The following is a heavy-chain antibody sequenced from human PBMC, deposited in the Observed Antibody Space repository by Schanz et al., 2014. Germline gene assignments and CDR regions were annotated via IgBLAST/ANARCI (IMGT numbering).Heavy chain of an antibody. CDR2: LLSSERA. CDR1: GGSISSHY. Sequence: QVQLQESGPGLVKPSETLSLTCTVSGGSISSHYWSWVRQAPGEGLEWIAYLLSSERAKYNPSLDSRSTLSLDTSKSQFSLHLRYVTAADTAVYYCVTIPRGNIYGYFDYWGQGSLVTVSS. CDR3: VTIPRGNIYGYFDY. J-gene: IGHJ4*02. V-gene: IGHV4-59*11. D-gene: IGHD5-18*01.